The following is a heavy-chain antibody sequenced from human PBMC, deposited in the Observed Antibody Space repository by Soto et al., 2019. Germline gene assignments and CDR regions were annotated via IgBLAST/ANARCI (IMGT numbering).Heavy chain of an antibody. CDR3: ARESEDLSSNLDY. CDR2: ISSTTNYI. V-gene: IGHV3-21*06. J-gene: IGHJ4*02. Sequence: GGSLRLSCAASGFTFTRYSMNWVRQAPGKGLEWVASISSTTNYIYYGESLKGRLTISRDNAKNSMYLQMNTLRAEDTAVYYCARESEDLSSNLDYWGQGTLGTVS. CDR1: GFTFTRYS.